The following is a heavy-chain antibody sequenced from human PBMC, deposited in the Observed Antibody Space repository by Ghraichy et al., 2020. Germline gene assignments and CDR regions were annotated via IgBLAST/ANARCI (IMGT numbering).Heavy chain of an antibody. CDR2: IYYSGTS. J-gene: IGHJ4*02. Sequence: SETQSLTCTVSGGSFSSPDSYWGWIRQPPGKGLEWIAHIYYSGTSYYNPALRSRVSISVDTSKKQFSLRLSSVTAADTATYYCARRFCDGGACYNGYYFDFWGQGTLVTVSS. V-gene: IGHV4-39*01. CDR1: GGSFSSPDSY. D-gene: IGHD2-21*02. CDR3: ARRFCDGGACYNGYYFDF.